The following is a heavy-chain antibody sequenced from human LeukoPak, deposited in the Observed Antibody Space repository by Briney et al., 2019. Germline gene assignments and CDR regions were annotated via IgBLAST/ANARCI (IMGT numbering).Heavy chain of an antibody. V-gene: IGHV1-2*02. CDR2: INPNSGGT. CDR1: GYTFTGYY. Sequence: ASVKVSCKASGYTFTGYYMHWVRQAPGQGLEWMGWINPNSGGTNYAQKFQGRVTMTRDTSISTAYMELSRLRSDDTAVYYCATGFFLEWSPWGYWGQGTLATVSS. D-gene: IGHD3-3*01. CDR3: ATGFFLEWSPWGY. J-gene: IGHJ4*02.